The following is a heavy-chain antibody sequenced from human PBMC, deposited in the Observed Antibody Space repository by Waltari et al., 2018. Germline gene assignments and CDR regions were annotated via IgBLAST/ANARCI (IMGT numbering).Heavy chain of an antibody. CDR3: ARASLAVAATPDY. D-gene: IGHD6-19*01. Sequence: EVQLLESGGGLVKPGGSLRLSCAAAGFTFSSYSMNWVRQAPGKGLEWVSSISSTSSYKYYAESSKVRFTISSDNANNSLYLQMNSLRAEDTAVYYCARASLAVAATPDYLGQGTLVTVSS. CDR1: GFTFSSYS. V-gene: IGHV3-21*01. J-gene: IGHJ4*02. CDR2: ISSTSSYK.